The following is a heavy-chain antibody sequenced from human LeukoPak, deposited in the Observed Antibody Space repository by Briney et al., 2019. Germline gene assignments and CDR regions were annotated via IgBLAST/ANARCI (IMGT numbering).Heavy chain of an antibody. CDR1: GYTFTSYG. Sequence: ASVKVSCKASGYTFTSYGISWVRQAAGQGREWMGWISAYNGNTNYAQKLQGRVTMTTDTSTSTAYMELRSLRSDDTAVYYCARDRRITMVRGVINWFDPWGQGTLVTVSS. V-gene: IGHV1-18*01. CDR2: ISAYNGNT. D-gene: IGHD3-10*01. J-gene: IGHJ5*02. CDR3: ARDRRITMVRGVINWFDP.